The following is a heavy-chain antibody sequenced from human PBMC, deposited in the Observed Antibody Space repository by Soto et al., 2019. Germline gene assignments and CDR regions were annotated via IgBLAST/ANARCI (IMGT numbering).Heavy chain of an antibody. CDR2: MNPNSGST. J-gene: IGHJ4*02. D-gene: IGHD3-9*01. V-gene: IGHV1-8*01. Sequence: GASVKVSCKASGYTFFSYDINWVRQATGQGLEWMGWMNPNSGSTGYTQKFQDRVTMTRDTSTSTAYMELSSLTSEDTAVFYCGRVYGTYYDALTGLWGGHFDSWGQGTQVTVSS. CDR1: GYTFFSYD. CDR3: GRVYGTYYDALTGLWGGHFDS.